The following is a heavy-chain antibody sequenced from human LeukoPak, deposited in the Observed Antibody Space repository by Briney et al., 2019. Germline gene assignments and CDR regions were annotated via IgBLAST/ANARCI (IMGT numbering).Heavy chain of an antibody. J-gene: IGHJ5*02. Sequence: GGSLRLSCAASGFTFSSYEMNWVRQAPGKGLEWVSYISSSGSTIYYADSVKGRFTISRDNSKNTLYLQMNSLRGEDTAVYYCATWRDKAAVSWGQGTLVTVSS. CDR1: GFTFSSYE. V-gene: IGHV3-48*03. CDR3: ATWRDKAAVS. D-gene: IGHD6-13*01. CDR2: ISSSGSTI.